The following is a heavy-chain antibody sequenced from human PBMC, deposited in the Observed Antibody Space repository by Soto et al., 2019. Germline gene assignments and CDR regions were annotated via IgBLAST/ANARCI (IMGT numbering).Heavy chain of an antibody. Sequence: PGGSLRISCAVFGFTFRRAWMGWVRQAPGKGLEWVGRSKSKSPGGTTDHSTHVKSRLAISRHDFKNTLCQQMNFLIVEDTVVHYCTTGWGIGARPLFDQWGLGTLGSGSS. CDR2: SKSKSPGGTT. J-gene: IGHJ4*02. V-gene: IGHV3-15*01. CDR1: GFTFRRAW. D-gene: IGHD6-6*01. CDR3: TTGWGIGARPLFDQ.